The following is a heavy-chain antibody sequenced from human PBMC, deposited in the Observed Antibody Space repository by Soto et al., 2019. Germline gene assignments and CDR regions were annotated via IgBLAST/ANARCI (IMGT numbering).Heavy chain of an antibody. D-gene: IGHD2-2*01. Sequence: EVQLVESGGGLVQPGGSLRLSCAASGFTFSSYGMSWVRQAPGKGLEWVSNIKQDGSEKYYVDSVKGRFTISRDNAKNSLYQRINRLGAEYSAVYYGAREGARSTSRGAFYYYYGMDVWVQGTTVTVSS. CDR1: GFTFSSYG. J-gene: IGHJ6*01. CDR3: AREGARSTSRGAFYYYYGMDV. V-gene: IGHV3-7*01. CDR2: IKQDGSEK.